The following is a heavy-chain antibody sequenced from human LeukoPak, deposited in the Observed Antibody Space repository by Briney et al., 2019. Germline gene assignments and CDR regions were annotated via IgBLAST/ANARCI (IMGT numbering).Heavy chain of an antibody. V-gene: IGHV4-34*01. J-gene: IGHJ4*02. CDR2: IYYSGST. CDR1: GGSFSGYY. Sequence: ETLSLTCAVYGGSFSGYYWSWIRQPPGKGLEWIGSIYYSGSTYYNPSLKSRVTISVDTSKNQFSLQLSSVTAADTAVYYCARGRPSYSYGYLPADYWGQGTLVTVSS. D-gene: IGHD5-18*01. CDR3: ARGRPSYSYGYLPADY.